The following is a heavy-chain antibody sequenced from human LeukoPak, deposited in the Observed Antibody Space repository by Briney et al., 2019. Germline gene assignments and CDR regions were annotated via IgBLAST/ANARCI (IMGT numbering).Heavy chain of an antibody. J-gene: IGHJ5*02. CDR3: ARHEWSPDYGSGSPNWFDP. V-gene: IGHV4-61*02. CDR1: GGSISSGSYY. D-gene: IGHD3-10*01. CDR2: IYTSGST. Sequence: SETLSLTCTVSGGSISSGSYYWSWIRQPAGKGLEWIGRIYTSGSTNYNPSLKSRVTISVDTSKNQFSPKLSSVTAADTAVYYCARHEWSPDYGSGSPNWFDPWGQGTLVTVSS.